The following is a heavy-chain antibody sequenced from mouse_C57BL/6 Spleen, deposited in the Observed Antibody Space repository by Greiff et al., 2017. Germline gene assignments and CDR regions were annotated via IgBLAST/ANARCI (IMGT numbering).Heavy chain of an antibody. Sequence: EVQLQQSGTVLARPGASVKMSCKTSGYTFTSYWMHWVKQRPGQGLEWIGAIYPGNSDTSYNQKFKGKAKLTAVTSASTAYMELSSLTNEDSAVYYCTRSITTVVATKDYWGQGTTLTVSS. CDR2: IYPGNSDT. CDR3: TRSITTVVATKDY. D-gene: IGHD1-1*01. CDR1: GYTFTSYW. J-gene: IGHJ2*01. V-gene: IGHV1-5*01.